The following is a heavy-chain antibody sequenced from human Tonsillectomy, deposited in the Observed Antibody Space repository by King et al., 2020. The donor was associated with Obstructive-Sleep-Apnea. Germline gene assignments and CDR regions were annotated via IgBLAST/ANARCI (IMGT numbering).Heavy chain of an antibody. CDR3: ARGQDTAVSDH. Sequence: MQLQESGPGLVKPSQTLSLTCTVSGGSISSDYYWSWIRQHPGKGLEWIGYVYYSGITYYNPSLKSRVTISVDTSKNQFSLKLSSVSDADTAVNYCARGQDTAVSDHWGQGTLVTVSS. D-gene: IGHD2-15*01. V-gene: IGHV4-31*03. CDR1: GGSISSDYY. CDR2: VYYSGIT. J-gene: IGHJ4*02.